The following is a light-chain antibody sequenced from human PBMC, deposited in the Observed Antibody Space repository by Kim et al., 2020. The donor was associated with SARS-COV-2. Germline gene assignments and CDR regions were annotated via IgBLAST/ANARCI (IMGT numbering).Light chain of an antibody. CDR3: QQYNNWPPWT. V-gene: IGKV3-15*01. CDR2: GAS. CDR1: QSVSSN. J-gene: IGKJ1*01. Sequence: IVMTQSPATLSVSPGERATLSCRASQSVSSNLAWYQQKPGQAPRLLIYGASTRATGVPARFSGSGSGTDFTLTISSLHSKDFAVYYCQQYNNWPPWTFGQGTKVDIK.